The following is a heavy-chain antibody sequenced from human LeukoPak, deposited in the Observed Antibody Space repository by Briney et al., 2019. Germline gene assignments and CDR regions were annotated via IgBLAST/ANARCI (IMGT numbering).Heavy chain of an antibody. V-gene: IGHV3-30-3*01. D-gene: IGHD6-13*01. CDR3: AKDEEGSSSWYWGYYFDY. CDR2: ISYDGSNK. J-gene: IGHJ4*02. Sequence: GGSLRLPCAASGFTFSSYAMHWVRQAPGKGLEWVAVISYDGSNKYYADSVKGRFTISRDNSKNTLYLQMNSLRAEDTAVYYCAKDEEGSSSWYWGYYFDYWGQGTLVTVSS. CDR1: GFTFSSYA.